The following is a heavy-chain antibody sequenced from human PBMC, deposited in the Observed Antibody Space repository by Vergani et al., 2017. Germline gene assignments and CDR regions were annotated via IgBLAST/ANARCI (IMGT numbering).Heavy chain of an antibody. CDR3: ASRNYYDSSGYYYDYYYYGMDV. Sequence: EVQLVESGGGLVQPGGSLRLSCAASGFTFSSYSMNWVRQAPGKGLEWVSYISSSSSTIYYADSVKGRFTISRDNAKNSLYLQMNSLRAEDTAVYYCASRNYYDSSGYYYDYYYYGMDVWGQGTTVTVSS. V-gene: IGHV3-48*01. CDR1: GFTFSSYS. D-gene: IGHD3-22*01. J-gene: IGHJ6*02. CDR2: ISSSSSTI.